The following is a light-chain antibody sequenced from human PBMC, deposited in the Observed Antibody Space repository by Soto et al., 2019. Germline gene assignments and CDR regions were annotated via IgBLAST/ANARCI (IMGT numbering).Light chain of an antibody. CDR2: GAS. CDR3: QQCTNWPRT. V-gene: IGKV3-15*01. J-gene: IGKJ1*01. Sequence: EIVMTQSPVTLSVSPGERATLSCRASQSVSSNLAWYQQKPGQAPRLLIYGASTRATGIPDRFSGSGSGTEFTLTISILQSEDSAVYYCQQCTNWPRTFGQGTKVEI. CDR1: QSVSSN.